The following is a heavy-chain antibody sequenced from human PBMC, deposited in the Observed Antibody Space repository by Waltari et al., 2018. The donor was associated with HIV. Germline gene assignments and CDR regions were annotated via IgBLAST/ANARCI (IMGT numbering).Heavy chain of an antibody. J-gene: IGHJ4*02. CDR2: IIPIFGTA. CDR1: GGTFSSYA. D-gene: IGHD2-8*02. CDR3: ARDRGPLLFYFDY. V-gene: IGHV1-69*06. Sequence: QVQLVQSGAEVKKPGSSVKVSCKASGGTFSSYAISWVRQAPGQGLEWMGGIIPIFGTAIYAQKFQGRVTITADISTSTAYMELSSLRSEDSAMYYCARDRGPLLFYFDYWGQGTLVTVSS.